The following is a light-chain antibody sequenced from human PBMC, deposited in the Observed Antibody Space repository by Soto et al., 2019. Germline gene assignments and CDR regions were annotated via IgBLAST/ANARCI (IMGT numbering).Light chain of an antibody. CDR2: GAS. V-gene: IGKV3-15*01. Sequence: EIVMTQSPATLSVSPGERATLSCRASQSVNSNLAWYQQKPGQAPRLLISGASTRATGIPARFSGSGSETEFTLTISSLKSEDFAVYYCQQYNNWWTFGQGTKVAMK. CDR3: QQYNNWWT. CDR1: QSVNSN. J-gene: IGKJ1*01.